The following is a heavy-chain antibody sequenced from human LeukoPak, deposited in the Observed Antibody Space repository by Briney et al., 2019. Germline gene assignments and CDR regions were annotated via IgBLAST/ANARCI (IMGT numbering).Heavy chain of an antibody. J-gene: IGHJ4*02. Sequence: SQTLSLTCAISGDCVSSNSTAWNWIRQSPSRGLEWLGRTYYRSKWYNDYAISVRSRITLNPDTSKNQFSLHLNSVTPEDTAVYYCARVEDTSSGWYFDYWGQGTLVTVSS. D-gene: IGHD6-19*01. CDR2: TYYRSKWYN. CDR1: GDCVSSNSTA. V-gene: IGHV6-1*01. CDR3: ARVEDTSSGWYFDY.